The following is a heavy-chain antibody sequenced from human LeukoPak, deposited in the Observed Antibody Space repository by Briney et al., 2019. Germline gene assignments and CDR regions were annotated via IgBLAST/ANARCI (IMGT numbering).Heavy chain of an antibody. CDR3: AKAPTAYGDPTRPYYFDY. V-gene: IGHV3-9*01. J-gene: IGHJ4*02. CDR2: ISWNSGSI. CDR1: GFTFDDYA. Sequence: GGSLRLSCAASGFTFDDYAMHWVRHAPGKGLEWVSGISWNSGSIGYADSVKGRFTISRDNSKNSLYLQMNSLRTEDTALYYCAKAPTAYGDPTRPYYFDYWGQGTLVTVSS. D-gene: IGHD4-17*01.